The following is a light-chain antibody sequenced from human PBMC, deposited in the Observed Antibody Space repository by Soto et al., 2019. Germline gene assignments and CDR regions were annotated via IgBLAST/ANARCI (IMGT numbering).Light chain of an antibody. CDR2: GAS. J-gene: IGKJ4*01. Sequence: DFVMTQAPDSLAVSLGERATINCKSSQSVLYNSNNKNHLGWFQQKPGHPPKLLIYGASFRPSGVPDRFSGSGSGTDFTLTISSLQAEDVAVYYCQQYYSTPFAFGGGTKVEIK. CDR3: QQYYSTPFA. V-gene: IGKV4-1*01. CDR1: QSVLYNSNNKNH.